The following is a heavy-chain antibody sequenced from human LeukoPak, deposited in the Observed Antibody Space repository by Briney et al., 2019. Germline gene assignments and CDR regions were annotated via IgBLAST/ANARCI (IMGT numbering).Heavy chain of an antibody. J-gene: IGHJ3*02. D-gene: IGHD6-19*01. CDR2: IIPIFGTA. Sequence: SVKVSCKASGGTFSSYAISWVRQAPGQGLEWMGRIIPIFGTANYAQKFQGRVTITTDESTSTACMELSSLRSEDTAVYYCARDRPYYSSGWLDAFDIWGQGTMVTVSS. CDR1: GGTFSSYA. V-gene: IGHV1-69*05. CDR3: ARDRPYYSSGWLDAFDI.